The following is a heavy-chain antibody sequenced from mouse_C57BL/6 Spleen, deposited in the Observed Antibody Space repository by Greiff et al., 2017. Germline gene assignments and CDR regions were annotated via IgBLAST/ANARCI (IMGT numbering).Heavy chain of an antibody. Sequence: DVKLVESGGGLVKPGGSLKLSCAASGFTFSDYGMHWVRQAPEKGLEWVAYISSGSSTIYYADTVKGRFTISRNTAKTTLFLLMTSLWAEDTVMYYSARRLGDYWGQGTSVTVSS. CDR2: ISSGSSTI. CDR3: ARRLGDY. CDR1: GFTFSDYG. J-gene: IGHJ4*01. V-gene: IGHV5-17*01.